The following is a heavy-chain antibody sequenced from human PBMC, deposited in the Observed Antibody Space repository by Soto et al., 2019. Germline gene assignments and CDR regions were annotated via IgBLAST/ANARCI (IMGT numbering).Heavy chain of an antibody. Sequence: EVKLVETGGGLIQPGGSLRLSCAASGTTVSSNYMSWVRQAPGKGLEWVSVIYSGDSTYYADSVKGRFTISRDNSKNTLFLQMNSLRAADTAVYYCARESDAFDIWGQGTMVAVSS. V-gene: IGHV3-53*02. J-gene: IGHJ3*02. CDR2: IYSGDST. CDR3: ARESDAFDI. CDR1: GTTVSSNY.